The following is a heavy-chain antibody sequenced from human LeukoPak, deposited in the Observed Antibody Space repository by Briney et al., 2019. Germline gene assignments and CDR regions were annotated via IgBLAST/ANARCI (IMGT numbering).Heavy chain of an antibody. D-gene: IGHD3-10*01. Sequence: GGSLRLSCAASGFTVSSNYMSWVRQAPGKGLEWVSVIYSGGSTYYADSVKGRFTISRDNSKNTLYLQMNSLRAEDTAVYYCARDQGYYGSESYHYYGMDVWGKGTTVTVSS. CDR3: ARDQGYYGSESYHYYGMDV. CDR1: GFTVSSNY. CDR2: IYSGGST. J-gene: IGHJ6*04. V-gene: IGHV3-53*01.